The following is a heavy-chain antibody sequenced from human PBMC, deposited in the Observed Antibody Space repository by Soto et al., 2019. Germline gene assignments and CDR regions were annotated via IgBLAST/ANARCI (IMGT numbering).Heavy chain of an antibody. CDR2: ISSSSSYT. CDR3: ARVMNRDTAMASFDY. V-gene: IGHV3-11*06. Sequence: GGSLRLSCAASGFTFSDYYMSWIRQAPGKGLEWVSYISSSSSYTNYADSVKGRFTISRDNAKNSLYLQMNSLRAEDTAVYYCARVMNRDTAMASFDYWGQGTLVTVSS. D-gene: IGHD5-18*01. J-gene: IGHJ4*02. CDR1: GFTFSDYY.